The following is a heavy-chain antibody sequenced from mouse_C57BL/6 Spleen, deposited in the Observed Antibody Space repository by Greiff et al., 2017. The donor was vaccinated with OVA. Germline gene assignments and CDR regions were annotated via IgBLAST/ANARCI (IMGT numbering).Heavy chain of an antibody. D-gene: IGHD2-2*01. CDR2: IRSKSNNYAT. CDR3: VRHEGYGYDVDYAMDY. Sequence: EVKLVESGGGLVQPKGSLKLSCAASGFSFNTYAMNWVRQAPGKGLEWVARIRSKSNNYATYYADSVKDRFTISRDDSESMLYLQMNNLETEDTAMYYCVRHEGYGYDVDYAMDYWGQGTSVTVSS. CDR1: GFSFNTYA. V-gene: IGHV10-1*01. J-gene: IGHJ4*01.